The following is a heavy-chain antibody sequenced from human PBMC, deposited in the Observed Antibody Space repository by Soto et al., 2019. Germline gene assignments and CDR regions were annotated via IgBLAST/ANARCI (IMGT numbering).Heavy chain of an antibody. Sequence: DVQLLESGGGLVQPGGSLTLSCAASGFTFSNYAMHWFRKAPGKGLEWVSTIKDGGESTFYLDSVRGRFTISRDNSKDTLYLQMTSLRVEDTALYNCVKGGASYTSCWYANWGQGILVTVSS. D-gene: IGHD6-13*01. V-gene: IGHV3-23*01. CDR3: VKGGASYTSCWYAN. J-gene: IGHJ4*02. CDR2: IKDGGEST. CDR1: GFTFSNYA.